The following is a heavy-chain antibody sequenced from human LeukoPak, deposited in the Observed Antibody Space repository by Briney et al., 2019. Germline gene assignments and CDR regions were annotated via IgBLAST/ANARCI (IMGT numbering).Heavy chain of an antibody. CDR1: GGSISSYY. CDR2: IYYSGST. CDR3: ARVTLYSKSFDY. Sequence: PSETLSLTCTVSGGSISSYYWSWIRQPPGKGLEWTGYIYYSGSTNYNPSLKSRVTISVDTSKNQFSLKLSSVTAADTAVYYCARVTLYSKSFDYWGQGTLVTVSS. D-gene: IGHD4-11*01. J-gene: IGHJ4*02. V-gene: IGHV4-59*01.